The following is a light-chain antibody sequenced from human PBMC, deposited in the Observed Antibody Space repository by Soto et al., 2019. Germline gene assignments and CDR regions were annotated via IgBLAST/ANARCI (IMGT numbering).Light chain of an antibody. V-gene: IGKV3-20*01. CDR3: QQYGGGPWT. CDR2: AAY. CDR1: QSVPNNY. J-gene: IGKJ1*01. Sequence: EIVLTQSPDTLSLSPGERATISCRASQSVPNNYLAWYLQKPGQAPKVLIYAAYNRATGIPDRFSGSGSGTDFTRTIRRLEPEDFAVFYCQQYGGGPWTFGQGTKVESK.